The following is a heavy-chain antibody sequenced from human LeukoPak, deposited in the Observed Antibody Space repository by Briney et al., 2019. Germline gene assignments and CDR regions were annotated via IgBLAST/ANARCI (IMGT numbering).Heavy chain of an antibody. J-gene: IGHJ4*02. Sequence: GGPLRLSCAASGFTFSSYAMHWVRQAPGKGLEWVAVISYDGYNKNYADSVKGRFTISRDNSKNTLYLQMNSLRTEDTAVYFCARGSQYDSSGYYYNDYWGQGTLVTVSS. D-gene: IGHD3-22*01. CDR1: GFTFSSYA. CDR2: ISYDGYNK. CDR3: ARGSQYDSSGYYYNDY. V-gene: IGHV3-30-3*01.